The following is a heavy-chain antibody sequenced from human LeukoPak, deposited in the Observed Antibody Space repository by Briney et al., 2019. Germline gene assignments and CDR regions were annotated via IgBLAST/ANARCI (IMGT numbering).Heavy chain of an antibody. D-gene: IGHD6-13*01. Sequence: ASVKVSCKASGYTFTSYGISWVRQAPGQGLEWMGWISAYNGNTNYAQKLQGRVTMTTDTSTSTAYMELRSLRSDDTAVYYCARGRYIAAAATVFDYWGQGTLVTVSS. CDR2: ISAYNGNT. CDR1: GYTFTSYG. V-gene: IGHV1-18*01. CDR3: ARGRYIAAAATVFDY. J-gene: IGHJ4*02.